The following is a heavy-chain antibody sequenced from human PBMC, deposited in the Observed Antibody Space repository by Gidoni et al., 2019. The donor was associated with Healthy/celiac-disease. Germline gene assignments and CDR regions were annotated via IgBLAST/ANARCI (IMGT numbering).Heavy chain of an antibody. D-gene: IGHD3-3*01. CDR1: GFTFSSYG. CDR3: ARVSRFSSHAAGHLEY. J-gene: IGHJ4*02. V-gene: IGHV3-33*01. Sequence: QVQLVESGGGVVQPGRSLRHSCAASGFTFSSYGMHWVRQAPGKGLEWVAVIWYDGSNKYYADSVKGRFTISRDNSKNTLYLQMNSLRAEDTAVYYCARVSRFSSHAAGHLEYWGQGTLVTVSS. CDR2: IWYDGSNK.